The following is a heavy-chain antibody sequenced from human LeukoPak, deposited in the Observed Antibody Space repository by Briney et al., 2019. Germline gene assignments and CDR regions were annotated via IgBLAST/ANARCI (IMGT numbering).Heavy chain of an antibody. CDR2: ISGSGGST. V-gene: IGHV3-23*01. Sequence: GGSLRLSCAASGFTVSSNDMSWVRQAPGKGLEWVSAISGSGGSTYYADSVKGRFTISRDNSKNTLYLQMNSLRAEDTAVYYCAKDGYCSGGSCYSYYYYYMDVWGKGTTVTVSS. J-gene: IGHJ6*03. CDR3: AKDGYCSGGSCYSYYYYYMDV. CDR1: GFTVSSND. D-gene: IGHD2-15*01.